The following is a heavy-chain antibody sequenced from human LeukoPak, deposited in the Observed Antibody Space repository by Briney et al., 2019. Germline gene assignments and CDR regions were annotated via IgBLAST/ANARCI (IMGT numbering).Heavy chain of an antibody. CDR2: IYYSGNT. CDR1: GGSISGDH. CDR3: ARRNDFDI. Sequence: SETLSLTCTVSGGSISGDHWNWIRQPPRKGLEWIGNIYYSGNTNYNPSLKSRVTISVDTSKNQFSLKLSSVAAADTAVYYCARRNDFDIWGQGTMVTVS. V-gene: IGHV4-59*08. J-gene: IGHJ3*02.